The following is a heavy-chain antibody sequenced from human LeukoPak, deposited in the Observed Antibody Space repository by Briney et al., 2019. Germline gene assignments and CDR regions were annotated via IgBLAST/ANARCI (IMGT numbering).Heavy chain of an antibody. Sequence: GGSLRLSCATSGFMLSSHWMSWVRQAPGKGLEWVAAISGDGSETLYMDSVKGRFTLTRDNAKNSLYLQMSSLRAEDTAVYYCARDGSSYDILTGYYLYFFDYWGQGSLVTVSS. J-gene: IGHJ4*02. D-gene: IGHD3-9*01. CDR2: ISGDGSET. CDR1: GFMLSSHW. V-gene: IGHV3-7*01. CDR3: ARDGSSYDILTGYYLYFFDY.